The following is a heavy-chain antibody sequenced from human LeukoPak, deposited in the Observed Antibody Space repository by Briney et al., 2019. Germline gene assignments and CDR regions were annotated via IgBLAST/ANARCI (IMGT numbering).Heavy chain of an antibody. D-gene: IGHD5-18*01. J-gene: IGHJ6*03. CDR2: ISDHFNNG. CDR3: AKDQRYGYGHDPTDYYYYYYMDV. Sequence: GGSLRLSCEASGFTFRDYAMSWVRQAPGKGLEWVSSISDHFNNGHYADSVKGRFTISRDNSKNTLYLQMNSLRAEDTAVYYCAKDQRYGYGHDPTDYYYYYYMDVWGKGTTVTVSS. CDR1: GFTFRDYA. V-gene: IGHV3-23*01.